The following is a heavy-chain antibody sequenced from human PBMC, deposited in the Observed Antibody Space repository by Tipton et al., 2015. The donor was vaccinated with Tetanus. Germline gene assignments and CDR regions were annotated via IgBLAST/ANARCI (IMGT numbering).Heavy chain of an antibody. V-gene: IGHV4-31*03. J-gene: IGHJ3*02. Sequence: TLSLTCTVSGGSISSGGYYWSWIRQHPGKGLEWIGYTYYSGSTYYNPSLKSRVTISVDTSKNQFSLKLSTVTAADTAVYYCARGRSRNAFDIWGQGTMVTVSS. CDR2: TYYSGST. CDR3: ARGRSRNAFDI. CDR1: GGSISSGGYY.